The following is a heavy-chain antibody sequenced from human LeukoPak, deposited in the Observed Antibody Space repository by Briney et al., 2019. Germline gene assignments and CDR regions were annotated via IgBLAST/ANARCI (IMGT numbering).Heavy chain of an antibody. CDR3: ASSSSWSLYYYYYMDV. V-gene: IGHV4-39*01. CDR1: GGSISSSSYY. Sequence: SETLSLTCTVSGGSISSSSYYWGWIRQPPGKGLEWIGSIYYSGSTYYNPSLKSRVTISVDTSKNQFSLKLSSVTAADTAVYYCASSSSWSLYYYYYMDVWGKGTTVTISS. J-gene: IGHJ6*03. CDR2: IYYSGST. D-gene: IGHD6-13*01.